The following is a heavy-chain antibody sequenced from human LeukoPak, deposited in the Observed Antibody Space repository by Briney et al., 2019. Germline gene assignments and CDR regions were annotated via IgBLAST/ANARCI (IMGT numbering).Heavy chain of an antibody. Sequence: ASVKVSCKASGYTFTNYGISWVRQAPGQGLEWMGWISVYNGHTNYAQKLQGRVTMTTDTSTSTAYMELRSLRSDDTAVYYCAREGATIPAVDYWGQGTLVTVSS. J-gene: IGHJ4*02. V-gene: IGHV1-18*01. CDR3: AREGATIPAVDY. CDR2: ISVYNGHT. CDR1: GYTFTNYG. D-gene: IGHD1-26*01.